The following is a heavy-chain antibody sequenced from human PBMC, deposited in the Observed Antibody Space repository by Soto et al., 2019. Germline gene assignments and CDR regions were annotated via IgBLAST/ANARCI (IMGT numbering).Heavy chain of an antibody. Sequence: QVQLVESGGGVVQPGGSLRLSCTASGFTFSTYVMHWVRQAPGEGLEWVAGISTDGIGTHYADSVKGRFTISRDNSIDTLYLQMDSLTTEETTVYYCAREDGSSGHAGTFQPWGQGTLVTVSS. CDR2: ISTDGIGT. D-gene: IGHD3-22*01. CDR3: AREDGSSGHAGTFQP. J-gene: IGHJ1*01. V-gene: IGHV3-30-3*01. CDR1: GFTFSTYV.